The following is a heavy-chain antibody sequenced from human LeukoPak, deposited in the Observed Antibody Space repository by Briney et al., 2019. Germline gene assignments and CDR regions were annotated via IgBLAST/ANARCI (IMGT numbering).Heavy chain of an antibody. V-gene: IGHV3-64*01. CDR2: ISSSGGST. CDR3: ARGPDVVLVSHWSFFDY. J-gene: IGHJ4*02. Sequence: PGGSLRLPCAASGFTFSSYAMHWVRQVPGKGLEYVSAISSSGGSTYYANSVKGRFTISRDNSKNTLYLQMGSLGTEDMAIYYCARGPDVVLVSHWSFFDYWGQGTLVTVSP. D-gene: IGHD2-8*02. CDR1: GFTFSSYA.